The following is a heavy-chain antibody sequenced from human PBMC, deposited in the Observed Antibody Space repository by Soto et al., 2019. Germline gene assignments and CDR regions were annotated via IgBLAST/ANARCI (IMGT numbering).Heavy chain of an antibody. J-gene: IGHJ4*02. V-gene: IGHV3-73*01. CDR1: GFTFCGSS. Sequence: GGSXRLSCAASGFTFCGSSMHWVRQASGKGLEWVGHIRSKTNSYATAYAESVKGRFTISRDDSMNTAYLQMNSLKTEDTAVYFCTRKNDAVQWPVVKTDYTFEYWGQGTLVTVSS. D-gene: IGHD6-19*01. CDR3: TRKNDAVQWPVVKTDYTFEY. CDR2: IRSKTNSYAT.